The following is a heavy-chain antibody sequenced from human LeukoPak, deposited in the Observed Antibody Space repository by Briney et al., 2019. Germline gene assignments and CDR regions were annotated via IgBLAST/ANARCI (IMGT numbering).Heavy chain of an antibody. CDR3: ARQTYDYVWVSYRYNPYYFDY. V-gene: IGHV4-39*01. CDR1: GGSISSSSYY. Sequence: SETLSLTCTVSGGSISSSSYYWGWIRQPPGKGLEWIGSIYYSGSTYYNPSLKSRVTISVDTSKNQFSLKLSSVTAADTAVYYCARQTYDYVWVSYRYNPYYFDYWGQGTLVTVSS. D-gene: IGHD3-16*02. CDR2: IYYSGST. J-gene: IGHJ4*02.